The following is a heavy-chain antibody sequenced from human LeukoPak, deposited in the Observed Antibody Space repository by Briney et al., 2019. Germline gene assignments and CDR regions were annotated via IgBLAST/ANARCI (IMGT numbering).Heavy chain of an antibody. D-gene: IGHD6-19*01. CDR3: AIAVAAPHWFDP. Sequence: GSSVKVSCKASGGTFSSYAISWVRQAPGQGLEWMGRIIPIFGTANYAQKFQGRVTITTDEPTSTAYMELSSLRSEDTAVYYCAIAVAAPHWFDPWGQGTLVTVSS. J-gene: IGHJ5*02. CDR2: IIPIFGTA. CDR1: GGTFSSYA. V-gene: IGHV1-69*05.